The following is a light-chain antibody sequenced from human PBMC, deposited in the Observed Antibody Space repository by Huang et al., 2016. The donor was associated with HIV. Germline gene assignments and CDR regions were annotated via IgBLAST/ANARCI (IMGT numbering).Light chain of an antibody. J-gene: IGKJ4*01. CDR1: QSVSSY. CDR3: QQRSNWPPRT. V-gene: IGKV3-11*01. Sequence: ELVLTQSPATLSWSPGERATLSCRASQSVSSYLAWYQQRPGQAPRLLIYDASNRATGIPARFSGSGSGTDSTLTISSLEPEDLAVYYCQQRSNWPPRTFGGGTKVEIK. CDR2: DAS.